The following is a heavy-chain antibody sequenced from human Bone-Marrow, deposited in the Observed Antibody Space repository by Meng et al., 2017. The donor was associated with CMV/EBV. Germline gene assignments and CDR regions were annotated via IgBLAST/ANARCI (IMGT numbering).Heavy chain of an antibody. CDR3: AREVPVYYYYYGMDV. J-gene: IGHJ6*02. CDR1: GFTFDGYA. V-gene: IGHV3-23*03. Sequence: GGSLRLSCAASGFTFDGYAMNWVRQAPGKGLEWVSAIYSGASSTYYADSVKGRFTISRDNSKNTLYLQMNSLRAEDTAVYYCAREVPVYYYYYGMDVWGQGTTVTVSS. CDR2: IYSGASST.